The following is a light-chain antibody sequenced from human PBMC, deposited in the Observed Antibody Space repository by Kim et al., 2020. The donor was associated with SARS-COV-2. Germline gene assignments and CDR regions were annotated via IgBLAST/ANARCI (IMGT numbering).Light chain of an antibody. V-gene: IGLV2-8*01. CDR3: SSYAGSNLVV. CDR1: SSDVGGYNY. J-gene: IGLJ2*01. Sequence: QSALTQPPSASGSPGQSVTISCTGTSSDVGGYNYVSWYQQHPGKAPKVMIYEASKRPSGVPNRFSGSKSGNTASLTVSGLQAEDEADYYCSSYAGSNLVVFGGGTKLTVL. CDR2: EAS.